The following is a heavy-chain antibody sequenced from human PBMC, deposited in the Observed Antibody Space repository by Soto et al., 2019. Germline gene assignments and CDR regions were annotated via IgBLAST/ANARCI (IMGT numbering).Heavy chain of an antibody. J-gene: IGHJ4*02. CDR2: ISSSQTMR. CDR3: ARLGQFDY. V-gene: IGHV3-11*01. Sequence: SGGSLRLSCAASGFTFSDYYMTWIRQAPGKGLEWIAYISSSQTMRFYADSVKGRFTISRDNAKNSLYLEMNSLRAEDTAVYYCARLGQFDYWGQGALVTVSS. CDR1: GFTFSDYY. D-gene: IGHD7-27*01.